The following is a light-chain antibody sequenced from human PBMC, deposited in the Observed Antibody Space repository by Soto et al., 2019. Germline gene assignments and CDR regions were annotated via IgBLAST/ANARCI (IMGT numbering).Light chain of an antibody. J-gene: IGKJ4*02. V-gene: IGKV1-5*03. Sequence: DIPMTQSPSTLSASVGDRVTITCRASQSISSGLAWYQQKPGKAPKFLIYKASSLESGVPSRFSGSRSGTEFTLTISRLQPGGFASYYCQQYNSYPLTFGGGTKVEIK. CDR3: QQYNSYPLT. CDR1: QSISSG. CDR2: KAS.